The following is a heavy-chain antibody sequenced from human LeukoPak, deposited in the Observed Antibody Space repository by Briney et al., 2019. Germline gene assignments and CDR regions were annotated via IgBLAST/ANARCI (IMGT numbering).Heavy chain of an antibody. J-gene: IGHJ4*02. CDR2: MNPNSGNT. D-gene: IGHD6-19*01. CDR1: VYTFTSCD. CDR3: TRGSSGRRDY. V-gene: IGHV1-8*01. Sequence: VASVSVSCKASVYTFTSCDINWVRQAPGQGLEWIGWMNPNSGNTGYGQSFQGRVTMTRDHSISTAYMELSNLRSEDTAIYYCTRGSSGRRDYWGQGTLVTVSS.